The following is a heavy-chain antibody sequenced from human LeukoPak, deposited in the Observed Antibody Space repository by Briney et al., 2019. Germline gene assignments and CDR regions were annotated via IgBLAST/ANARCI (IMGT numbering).Heavy chain of an antibody. CDR3: ARATIFGVVTTYNWFDP. CDR1: GFTFSSYS. Sequence: AGGSLRLSCAASGFTFSSYSMNWVRQAPGKGLEWVSYISSSSSTIYYADSVKGRFTISRDNAKNSLYLQMNSLRAEDTAVYYCARATIFGVVTTYNWFDPWGQGTLVTVSS. V-gene: IGHV3-48*01. J-gene: IGHJ5*02. CDR2: ISSSSSTI. D-gene: IGHD3-3*01.